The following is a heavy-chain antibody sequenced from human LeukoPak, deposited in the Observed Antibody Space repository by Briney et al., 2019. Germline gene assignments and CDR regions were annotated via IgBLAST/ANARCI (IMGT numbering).Heavy chain of an antibody. J-gene: IGHJ4*02. Sequence: GGSLRLSCAASGFTFSSYWMSWVRQAPGKGLEWVANIKQDGSEKYYVDSVKGRFTISRDNAKNSLYLQMNSLRAEDTAVYYCAREGGDGSSIIFDYWGQGTLVTVSS. V-gene: IGHV3-7*01. D-gene: IGHD1-26*01. CDR3: AREGGDGSSIIFDY. CDR2: IKQDGSEK. CDR1: GFTFSSYW.